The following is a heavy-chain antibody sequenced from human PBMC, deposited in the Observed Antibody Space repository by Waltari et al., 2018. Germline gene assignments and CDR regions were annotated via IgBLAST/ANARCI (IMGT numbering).Heavy chain of an antibody. CDR2: IYHSGST. CDR3: AITRYSSGWTDY. D-gene: IGHD6-19*01. V-gene: IGHV4-38-2*01. Sequence: QVQLQESGPGLVKPSETLSLTCAVSGYSISSGYYWGWIRQPPGKGLEWIGSIYHSGSTYYNPSLKSRVTIAVDTSKNQFSLKLSSVTAADTAVYYCAITRYSSGWTDYWGQGTLVTVSS. J-gene: IGHJ4*02. CDR1: GYSISSGYY.